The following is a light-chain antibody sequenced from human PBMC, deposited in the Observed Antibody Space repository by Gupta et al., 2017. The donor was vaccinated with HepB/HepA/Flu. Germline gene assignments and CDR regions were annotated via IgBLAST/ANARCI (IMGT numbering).Light chain of an antibody. Sequence: DIQMTQSPSTLSASVGDRVTITCRASQNINNWLAWYQQKPGKAPKLLIYKASRLQSGVPSRFSGRGCGTELSLNIISRQPDDFAAYYCQQFENYSVETFGQGTKVEIK. J-gene: IGKJ1*01. CDR3: QQFENYSVET. CDR1: QNINNW. V-gene: IGKV1-5*03. CDR2: KAS.